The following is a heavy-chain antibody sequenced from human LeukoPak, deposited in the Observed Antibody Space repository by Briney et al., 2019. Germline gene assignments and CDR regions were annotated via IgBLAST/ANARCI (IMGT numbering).Heavy chain of an antibody. CDR1: GGTFSSYA. J-gene: IGHJ4*02. D-gene: IGHD5-18*01. CDR3: AREGGGYSAVDY. V-gene: IGHV1-69*04. CDR2: IIPILGIA. Sequence: ASVKVSCKASGGTFSSYAISWVRQAPGQGLEWMGRIIPILGIANYAQKFQGRVTITADKSTSTAYKELSSLRSEDTAEYYCAREGGGYSAVDYWGQGTLVTASS.